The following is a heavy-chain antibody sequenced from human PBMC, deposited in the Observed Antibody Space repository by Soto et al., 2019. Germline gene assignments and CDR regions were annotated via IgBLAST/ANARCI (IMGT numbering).Heavy chain of an antibody. V-gene: IGHV3-23*01. CDR1: GFTFSSYA. CDR2: ISGSGGST. Sequence: EVQLLESGGGLVQPGGSLRLSCAASGFTFSSYAMSWVRQAPGKGLEWVSAISGSGGSTYYADSVKGRFTISRDNSKNTLYLPMYSLRAEETAVYYCENGPLHVYCRSTSCFPLLYCDYWGQGTLVTVSS. J-gene: IGHJ4*02. D-gene: IGHD2-2*01. CDR3: ENGPLHVYCRSTSCFPLLYCDY.